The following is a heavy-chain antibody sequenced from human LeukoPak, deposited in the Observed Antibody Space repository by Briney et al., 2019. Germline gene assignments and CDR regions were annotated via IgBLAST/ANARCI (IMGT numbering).Heavy chain of an antibody. CDR3: ARCPSQVYGSGSDYYYMDV. CDR2: IDPGDSDT. CDR1: GYNFATYW. Sequence: GESLKISCKGSGYNFATYWIAWVRQMPGKGLEWMAIIDPGDSDTRYSPSFQGQVTISADKSISTAYLHWSSLKASDTAMYYCARCPSQVYGSGSDYYYMDVWGKGTTVTVSS. J-gene: IGHJ6*03. V-gene: IGHV5-51*01. D-gene: IGHD3-10*01.